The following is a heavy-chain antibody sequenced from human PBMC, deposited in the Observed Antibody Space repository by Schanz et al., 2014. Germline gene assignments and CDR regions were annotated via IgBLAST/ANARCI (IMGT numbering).Heavy chain of an antibody. CDR3: AKDGVPSPWVCFGGYCYSGGADY. V-gene: IGHV3-30*19. CDR1: GFTFSSYG. CDR2: ISYDGSHK. J-gene: IGHJ4*02. Sequence: QVQLVESGGGVVQPGRSLRLSCAASGFTFSSYGMHWVRQAPGKGLEWVAVISYDGSHKDYADSVKGRFTISRDNAKNSLFLQMNSLTGEDTAVYYCAKDGVPSPWVCFGGYCYSGGADYWGQGTLVTVSS. D-gene: IGHD2-21*02.